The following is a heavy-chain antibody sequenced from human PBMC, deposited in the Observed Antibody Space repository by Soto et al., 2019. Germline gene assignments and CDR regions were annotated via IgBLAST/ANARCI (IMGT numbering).Heavy chain of an antibody. Sequence: QVQLQESGPGLVRPSGTLSLTCAVSGGSISDNNWWSWVRQPPGKGLEWIGEIYRSGTANYNPSRNRRVTIAMDKSKNQISLHLYSVTAADSAVYYCARHIGVPGTRGFDYWGQGTLVTVSS. CDR3: ARHIGVPGTRGFDY. D-gene: IGHD2-21*01. CDR1: GGSISDNNW. J-gene: IGHJ4*02. V-gene: IGHV4-4*02. CDR2: IYRSGTA.